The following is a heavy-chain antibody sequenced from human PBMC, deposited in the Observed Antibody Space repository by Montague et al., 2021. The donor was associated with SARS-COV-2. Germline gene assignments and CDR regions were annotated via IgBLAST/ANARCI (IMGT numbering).Heavy chain of an antibody. CDR2: IYNDGST. Sequence: SLRLSCAASGFTVSSNYMSWVRQAPGKGLEWVSVIYNDGSTYYAGSVKGRFTISRHNSKNTLYLQMNSLRAEDTAMYYCARDRSGYLDYWGQGTLVTVSS. CDR1: GFTVSSNY. J-gene: IGHJ4*02. D-gene: IGHD1-26*01. CDR3: ARDRSGYLDY. V-gene: IGHV3-53*04.